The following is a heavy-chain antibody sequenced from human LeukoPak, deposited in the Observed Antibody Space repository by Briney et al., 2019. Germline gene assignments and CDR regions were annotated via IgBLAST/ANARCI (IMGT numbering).Heavy chain of an antibody. Sequence: GGSLRLSCAASGFTVSSNYMSWVRQAPGKGLEWVSVIYSGGSTYYADSVKGRFTISRDNSKNTLYLQMNSLRVEDTAVYYCARGHPHGWELYLDYWGQGTLVTVSS. CDR1: GFTVSSNY. CDR3: ARGHPHGWELYLDY. CDR2: IYSGGST. J-gene: IGHJ4*02. V-gene: IGHV3-66*01. D-gene: IGHD1-26*01.